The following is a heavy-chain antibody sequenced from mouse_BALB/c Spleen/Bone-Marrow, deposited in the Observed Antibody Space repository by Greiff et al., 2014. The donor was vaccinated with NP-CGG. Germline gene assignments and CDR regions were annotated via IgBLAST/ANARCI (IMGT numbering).Heavy chain of an antibody. CDR2: IYPANGNT. CDR3: ARSPGEVNY. J-gene: IGHJ3*01. Sequence: SGAELVKPGASVKLSCTASGFNIIYAYIHWVKRRPEQGLEWIGRIYPANGNTNYDPKFQGKATITADTSSNTAYLHLNSLTSEDTAVYYCARSPGEVNYWGQGTLVTVSA. V-gene: IGHV14-3*02. D-gene: IGHD1-3*01. CDR1: GFNIIYAY.